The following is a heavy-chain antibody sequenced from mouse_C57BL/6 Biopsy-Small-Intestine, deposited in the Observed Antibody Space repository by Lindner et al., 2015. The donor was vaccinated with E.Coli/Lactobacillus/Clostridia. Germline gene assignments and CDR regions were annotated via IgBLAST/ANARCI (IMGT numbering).Heavy chain of an antibody. V-gene: IGHV3-1*01. J-gene: IGHJ3*01. CDR1: GYSITSGYD. CDR3: ARGGYYGSSYYWFAY. Sequence: VQLQESGPGLVKPTQSLSLTCSVTGYSITSGYDWHWIRHFPGNKLEWMGYISYSGSTNYNPSLKSRISITHDTSKNHFFLKLNSVTTEDTATYYCARGGYYGSSYYWFAYWGQGTLVTVSA. D-gene: IGHD1-1*01. CDR2: ISYSGST.